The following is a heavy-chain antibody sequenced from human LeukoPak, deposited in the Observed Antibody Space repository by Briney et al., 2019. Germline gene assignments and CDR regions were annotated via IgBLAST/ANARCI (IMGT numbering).Heavy chain of an antibody. CDR3: ARARNYYDSSGYYSFYFDY. J-gene: IGHJ4*02. V-gene: IGHV3-11*04. D-gene: IGHD3-22*01. CDR1: GFNFRDYY. Sequence: PGGSLRLSCVASGFNFRDYYMGWIRQAPGKGLEWVSYSSSSGSTIYYAASVKGRFTISRDNAKNSLYLQMNSLRAEDTAVYYCARARNYYDSSGYYSFYFDYWGQGTLVTVSS. CDR2: SSSSGSTI.